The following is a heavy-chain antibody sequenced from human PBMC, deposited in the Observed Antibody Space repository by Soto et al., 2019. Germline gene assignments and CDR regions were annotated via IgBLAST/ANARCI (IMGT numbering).Heavy chain of an antibody. Sequence: ASVKVSCKTSGYTFSDYGVSWVRQATGQGLEWMGWMNPNSGYTGHAQKFQGRVTMTRDTSTSTAYMELSSLRSEDTAVYYCARVFGSIDYWGQGTLVTVSS. J-gene: IGHJ4*02. V-gene: IGHV1-8*02. CDR2: MNPNSGYT. D-gene: IGHD2-21*01. CDR1: GYTFSDYG. CDR3: ARVFGSIDY.